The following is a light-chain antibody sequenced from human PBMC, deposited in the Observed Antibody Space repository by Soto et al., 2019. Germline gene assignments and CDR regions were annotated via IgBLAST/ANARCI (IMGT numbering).Light chain of an antibody. J-gene: IGKJ1*01. Sequence: TQMTQSPLSLSASVGEKIIITCRASRDVGSDVSWYQQKLGQAPKLVIYAASNLYTGVPSRFSGRRSGTEFTLTISSLQPEDFASYYCLQDYGESWTFGQGTKVEIE. CDR3: LQDYGESWT. CDR2: AAS. CDR1: RDVGSD. V-gene: IGKV1-6*01.